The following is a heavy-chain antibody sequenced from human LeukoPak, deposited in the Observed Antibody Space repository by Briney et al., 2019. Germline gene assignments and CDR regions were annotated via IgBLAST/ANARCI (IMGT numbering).Heavy chain of an antibody. V-gene: IGHV3-7*05. CDR2: INRDGSEK. D-gene: IGHD3-22*01. J-gene: IGHJ4*02. CDR1: GFTFSTYW. CDR3: ARLYYYDSSGYYYLD. Sequence: PGGSLRLSCAASGFTFSTYWMNWVRQAPGKGLEWVANINRDGSEKHYVDSVKGRFTISRHNSKNTLYLQMNSLRAEDTAVYYCARLYYYDSSGYYYLDWGQGTLVTVSS.